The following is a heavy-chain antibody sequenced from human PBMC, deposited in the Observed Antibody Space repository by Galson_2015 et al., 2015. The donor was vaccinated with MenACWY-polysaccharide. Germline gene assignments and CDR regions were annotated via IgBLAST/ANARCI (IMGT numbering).Heavy chain of an antibody. CDR3: AKGAAHYGSGNYYDY. Sequence: SLRLSCAGSGLTFSSYAMGWVRQAPGKGLVWVSGLSPPTGNTYYTDSLRGRFTISRDNSKNTLYLQMDSLRAEDTALYYCAKGAAHYGSGNYYDYWGQGTQVTVSS. V-gene: IGHV3-23*01. CDR1: GLTFSSYA. D-gene: IGHD3-10*01. CDR2: LSPPTGNT. J-gene: IGHJ4*02.